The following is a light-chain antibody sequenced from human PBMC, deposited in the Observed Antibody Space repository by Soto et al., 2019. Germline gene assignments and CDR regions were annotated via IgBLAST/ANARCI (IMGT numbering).Light chain of an antibody. J-gene: IGKJ4*01. V-gene: IGKV3-11*01. CDR2: EAS. CDR1: QSVGSY. CDR3: QQRSNWPSLT. Sequence: EIVLIQSPPTLSLSPGQRPTLSCRGSQSVGSYLAWYQTKPGQAPRLHLSEASKRATGIPARFSGSGSETDLTLTISSLEPEDSAVYYGQQRSNWPSLTFGGGTKVDIK.